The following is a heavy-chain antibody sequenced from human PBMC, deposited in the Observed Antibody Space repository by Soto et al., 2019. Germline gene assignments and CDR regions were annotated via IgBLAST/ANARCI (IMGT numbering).Heavy chain of an antibody. Sequence: EVQLVESGGGLVQPGGSLRLSCAASGFTVSRNYMSWVRQAPGKGLEWVSVIYSGGSTYYADSVKGRFTIYRDNSKNTLYLQMNSLSAEDTAVYYCARDYDNVIDYWGQGTLVTVSS. D-gene: IGHD3-16*01. V-gene: IGHV3-66*01. CDR2: IYSGGST. CDR1: GFTVSRNY. CDR3: ARDYDNVIDY. J-gene: IGHJ4*02.